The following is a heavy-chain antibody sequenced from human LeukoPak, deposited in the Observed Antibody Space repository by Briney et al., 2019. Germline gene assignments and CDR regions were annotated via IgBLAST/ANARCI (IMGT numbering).Heavy chain of an antibody. D-gene: IGHD3-10*01. V-gene: IGHV3-53*05. Sequence: GGSLRLSCAASGFSVIGNDMSWVRQAPGKGLEWVSLIYAGASASAYYGDSVKGRFSGSREDPKNTLDLQMNTLKPDDTAVYYCLRQGTGSSPRWGQGTLVTVSS. CDR2: IYAGASASA. CDR3: LRQGTGSSPR. J-gene: IGHJ4*02. CDR1: GFSVIGND.